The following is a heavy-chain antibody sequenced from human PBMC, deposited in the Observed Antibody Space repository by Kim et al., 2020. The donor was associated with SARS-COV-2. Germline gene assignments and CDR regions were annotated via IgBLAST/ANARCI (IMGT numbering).Heavy chain of an antibody. D-gene: IGHD6-19*01. CDR2: K. Sequence: KYYADSVKGRFTISRDNSKNTLYLQMNSLRAEDTAVYYCAIAVVGQWTGAWGQGTLVTVSS. CDR3: AIAVVGQWTGA. V-gene: IGHV3-30*01. J-gene: IGHJ5*02.